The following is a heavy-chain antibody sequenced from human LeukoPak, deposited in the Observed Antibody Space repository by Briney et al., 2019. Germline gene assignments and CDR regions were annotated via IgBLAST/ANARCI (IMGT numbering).Heavy chain of an antibody. V-gene: IGHV3-23*01. CDR2: IRAGGRRT. J-gene: IGHJ6*03. CDR3: AKGFVELNPPANYCYYYYMDV. Sequence: PGGSLRLSCAASGFSFTNYGMSWVRQAPGEGLQWVSAIRAGGRRTYYADSVKGRFTISRDNSKDTLHLQMNSMRAEDTNVYYCAKGFVELNPPANYCYYYYMDVWGKGTTVTVSS. CDR1: GFSFTNYG. D-gene: IGHD1-1*01.